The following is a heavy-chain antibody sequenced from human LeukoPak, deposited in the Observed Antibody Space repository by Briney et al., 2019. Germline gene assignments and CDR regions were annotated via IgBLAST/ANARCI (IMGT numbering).Heavy chain of an antibody. CDR3: ARAVREGIAARLPLGY. CDR1: GYTLTELS. D-gene: IGHD6-6*01. J-gene: IGHJ4*02. CDR2: FDPEDGET. V-gene: IGHV1-24*01. Sequence: ASVKVSCKVSGYTLTELSMHWVRQAPGKGLEWMGGFDPEDGETIYAQKFQGRVTMTEDTSTDTAYMELSSLRSEDTAVYYCARAVREGIAARLPLGYWGQGTLVTVSS.